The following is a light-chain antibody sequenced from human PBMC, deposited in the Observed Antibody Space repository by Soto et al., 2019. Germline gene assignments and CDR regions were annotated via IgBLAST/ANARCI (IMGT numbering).Light chain of an antibody. J-gene: IGKJ4*01. CDR2: AAS. Sequence: DIQMPQSPSSVSASVGDRVAITCRASQDISSWLAWYQQKPGKAPKLLIYAASSLQSGVPSRFSGSGSGTDYTLTISNLQPEDVATYYCQQATTFPTFGGGTKVEIK. CDR3: QQATTFPT. V-gene: IGKV1-12*01. CDR1: QDISSW.